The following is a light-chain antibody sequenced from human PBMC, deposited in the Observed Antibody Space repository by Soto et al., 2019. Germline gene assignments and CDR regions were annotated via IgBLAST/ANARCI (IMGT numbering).Light chain of an antibody. V-gene: IGKV3-15*01. CDR1: QTIGNK. CDR2: GAS. CDR3: QQYNGWPWT. J-gene: IGKJ5*01. Sequence: EIVLAQSPATLSVSPGERVTLSCRATQTIGNKLACYLQRPGQAPRLLMYGASTRATDIPARFSGSGSGTEFTLTITGLQSEDFAVYYCQQYNGWPWTFGLGTRLEIK.